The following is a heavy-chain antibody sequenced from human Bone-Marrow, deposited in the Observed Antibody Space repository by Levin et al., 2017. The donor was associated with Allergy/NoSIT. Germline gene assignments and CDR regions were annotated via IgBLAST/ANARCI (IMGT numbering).Heavy chain of an antibody. D-gene: IGHD5-12*01. Sequence: GESLKISCKGSGYSFATYWIGWVRQMPGKGLEWMGIIYPGDSDTRYSPSFQGQVTISADKSISTAYLQWTSLKASDTAMYYCARPLHQYSGSPDAYDIWGQGTMVTVSS. J-gene: IGHJ3*02. V-gene: IGHV5-51*01. CDR3: ARPLHQYSGSPDAYDI. CDR2: IYPGDSDT. CDR1: GYSFATYW.